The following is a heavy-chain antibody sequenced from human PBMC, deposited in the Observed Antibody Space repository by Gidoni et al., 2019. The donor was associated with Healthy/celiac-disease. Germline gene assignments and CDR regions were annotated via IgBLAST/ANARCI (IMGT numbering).Heavy chain of an antibody. V-gene: IGHV3-15*01. CDR2: IKSKTDGGTT. CDR1: GFTLRNAW. CDR3: TTRQQDYYYGMDV. J-gene: IGHJ6*02. Sequence: EVQLVESGGGLVKPGGSLRLSCAASGFTLRNAWMSWVRQAPGKGLEWVGRIKSKTDGGTTDYAAPVKGRFTISRDDSKNTLYLQMNSLKTEDTAVYYCTTRQQDYYYGMDVWGQGTTVTVSS. D-gene: IGHD6-13*01.